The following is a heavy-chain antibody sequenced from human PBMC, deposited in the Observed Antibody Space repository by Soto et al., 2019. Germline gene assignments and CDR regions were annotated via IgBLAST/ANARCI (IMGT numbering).Heavy chain of an antibody. V-gene: IGHV1-69*01. CDR1: GGTFSSYA. J-gene: IGHJ6*02. Sequence: QVQLVQSGAEVKKPGSSVKVSCKASGGTFSSYAISWVRQAPGQGLEWMGGIIPIFGTANYAQKFQGRVTIPADESTSTAYMELSSLRSEDTAVYYCARDIVVVPAAISYYYYGMDVWGQGTTVTVSS. CDR2: IIPIFGTA. D-gene: IGHD2-2*01. CDR3: ARDIVVVPAAISYYYYGMDV.